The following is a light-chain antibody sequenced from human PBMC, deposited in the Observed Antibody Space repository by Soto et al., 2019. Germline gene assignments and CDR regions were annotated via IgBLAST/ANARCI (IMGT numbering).Light chain of an antibody. V-gene: IGKV1-5*03. CDR3: QQYNSYCT. CDR1: HSISSW. Sequence: DIQMTQSPSTLSASVGDRVTITCRASHSISSWLAWYQQKPGKAPKLLIYKASSLESGVPSRFSGSGSETEFTLTISSLQPDDFATYYCQQYNSYCTFGQGTKVEIK. CDR2: KAS. J-gene: IGKJ1*01.